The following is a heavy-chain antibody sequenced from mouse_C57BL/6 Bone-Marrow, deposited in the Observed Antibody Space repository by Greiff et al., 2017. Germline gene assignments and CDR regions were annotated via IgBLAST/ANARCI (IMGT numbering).Heavy chain of an antibody. CDR1: GFTFSSYA. V-gene: IGHV5-4*01. Sequence: EVQGVESGGGLVMPGGSLKLSCAASGFTFSSYAMSWVRQTPDKRLEWVATISAAGSYTYYPDNVKGRFTISRDKAKNNQYLQMSHLKSEDAAVYYCARVVGPWFAYWGQGTLVTVSA. J-gene: IGHJ3*01. CDR2: ISAAGSYT. D-gene: IGHD1-1*02. CDR3: ARVVGPWFAY.